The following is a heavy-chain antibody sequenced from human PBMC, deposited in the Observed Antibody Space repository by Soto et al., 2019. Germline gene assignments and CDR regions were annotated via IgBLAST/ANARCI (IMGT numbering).Heavy chain of an antibody. V-gene: IGHV1-18*01. CDR3: ARVGVGGGAAGYMDV. D-gene: IGHD1-26*01. CDR2: ISAYNGNT. Sequence: QVQLVQSGAEVKKPGASVKVSCKASGYTFTSYGISWVRQAPGQGLEWMGWISAYNGNTNYAQELLGRVTMTTDTSTSTAYMELRSLRPDDTAGYDCARVGVGGGAAGYMDVWGKGTTGTVSS. J-gene: IGHJ6*03. CDR1: GYTFTSYG.